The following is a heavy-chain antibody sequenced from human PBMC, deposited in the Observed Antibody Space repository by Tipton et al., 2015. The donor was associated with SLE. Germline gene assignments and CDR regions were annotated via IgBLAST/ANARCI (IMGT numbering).Heavy chain of an antibody. V-gene: IGHV4-4*08. CDR2: IYTSGST. D-gene: IGHD6-13*01. CDR1: GGSIRSDY. CDR3: ARISHDTSSWFFDH. J-gene: IGHJ4*02. Sequence: LRLSCTVSGGSIRSDYWTWIRRPPGKGLEWIGYIYTSGSTKYSPSLKSRVTMSLDKSKNELSLSLSSVTAADTALYFCARISHDTSSWFFDHWGLGIQVTVSS.